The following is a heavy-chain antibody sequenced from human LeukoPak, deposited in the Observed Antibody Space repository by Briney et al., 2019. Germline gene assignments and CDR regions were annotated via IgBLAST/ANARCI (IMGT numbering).Heavy chain of an antibody. CDR2: ISGSGGST. V-gene: IGHV3-23*01. CDR3: AIDSDSSSWYAPPTWFDP. Sequence: GGSLRLSCAASGFTFSSYAMSWVRQAPGKGLEWVSAISGSGGSTYYADSVKGRFTISRDNSKNTLYLQMNSLRAEDTAVYYCAIDSDSSSWYAPPTWFDPWGQGTLVTVSS. CDR1: GFTFSSYA. D-gene: IGHD6-13*01. J-gene: IGHJ5*02.